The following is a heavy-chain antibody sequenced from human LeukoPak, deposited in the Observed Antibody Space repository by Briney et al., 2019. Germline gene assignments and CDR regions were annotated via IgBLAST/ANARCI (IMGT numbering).Heavy chain of an antibody. D-gene: IGHD6-19*01. J-gene: IGHJ5*02. CDR3: ARVKGIAVAGRWLDP. Sequence: PGGSLRLSCAASGFTVSSNYMSWVRQAPGKGLEWVSVIDSGGSTYYADSVKGRFTISRHNSKNTPYLQMNSLRAEDTAVYYCARVKGIAVAGRWLDPWGQGTLVTVSS. CDR1: GFTVSSNY. V-gene: IGHV3-53*04. CDR2: IDSGGST.